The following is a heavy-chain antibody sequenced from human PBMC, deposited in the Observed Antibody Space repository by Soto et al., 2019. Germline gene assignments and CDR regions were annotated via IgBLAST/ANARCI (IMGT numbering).Heavy chain of an antibody. J-gene: IGHJ4*02. CDR1: GFNFMSFA. CDR2: IGGGGGST. CDR3: TKSPGSSSGY. V-gene: IGHV3-23*01. D-gene: IGHD6-6*01. Sequence: QTGGSVRLSCVASGFNFMSFALTWVRQAPGKGLEWVSTIGGGGGSTYYADSVKGRFTISRDKSNNTLYLQMNGLRAEDTAVYYCTKSPGSSSGYWGRGTLVTVSS.